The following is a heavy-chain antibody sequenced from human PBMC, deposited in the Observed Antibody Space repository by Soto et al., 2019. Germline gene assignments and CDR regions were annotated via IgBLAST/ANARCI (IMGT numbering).Heavy chain of an antibody. Sequence: QVQLVQSGAEVKKPGSSVKVSCKASGGTFSSYTISWVRQAPGQGLEWMGRIIPILGIANYAQKFQGRVTITADKSTSTAYMELSSLRSEDTAVYYCARDADYDILTGSTAALGNAFDIWGQGTMVTVSS. J-gene: IGHJ3*02. V-gene: IGHV1-69*08. D-gene: IGHD3-9*01. CDR1: GGTFSSYT. CDR3: ARDADYDILTGSTAALGNAFDI. CDR2: IIPILGIA.